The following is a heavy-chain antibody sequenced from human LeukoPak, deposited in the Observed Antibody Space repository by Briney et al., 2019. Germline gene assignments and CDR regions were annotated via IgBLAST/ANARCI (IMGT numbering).Heavy chain of an antibody. CDR3: EREHSGYDFPGRDYYYMDV. J-gene: IGHJ6*03. CDR2: MSGSGGST. CDR1: GFTFSSYA. Sequence: GGYLRLSCAASGFTFSSYAMSWVRQAPGKGLEWVSAMSGSGGSTYYADSVKGRFTISRDNSKNTLYLQMNSLRAEDTAVYYCEREHSGYDFPGRDYYYMDVWGKGTTVTVSS. D-gene: IGHD5-12*01. V-gene: IGHV3-23*01.